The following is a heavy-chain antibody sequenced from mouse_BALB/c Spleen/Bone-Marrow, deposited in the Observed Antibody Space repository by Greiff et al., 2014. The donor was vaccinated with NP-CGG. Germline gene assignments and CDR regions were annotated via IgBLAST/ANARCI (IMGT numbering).Heavy chain of an antibody. J-gene: IGHJ1*01. D-gene: IGHD2-4*01. CDR2: IDPSDSYT. CDR1: GYTFTSYW. CDR3: TRGDYDWYFDV. V-gene: IGHV1-59*01. Sequence: VQLQQSGAELVKPGASVKMSCKASGYTFTSYWMHWVKQRPGQGLEWIGVIDPSDSYTNYNQKFKGKATLTVDTSSSTAYMQLSSLTSEDSAVYYCTRGDYDWYFDVWGAGTTVTVSS.